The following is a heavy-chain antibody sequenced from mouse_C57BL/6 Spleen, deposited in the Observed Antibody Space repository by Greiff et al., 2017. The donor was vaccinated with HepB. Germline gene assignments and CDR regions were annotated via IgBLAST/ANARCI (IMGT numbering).Heavy chain of an antibody. CDR3: ASGGSFAY. V-gene: IGHV1-42*01. CDR2: INPSTGGT. CDR1: GYSFTGYY. J-gene: IGHJ3*01. Sequence: EVQRVESGPELVKPGASVKISCKASGYSFTGYYMNWVKQSPEKSLEWIGEINPSTGGTTYNQKFKAKATLTVDKSSSTAYMQLKSLTSEDSAVYYCASGGSFAYWGQGTLVTVSA.